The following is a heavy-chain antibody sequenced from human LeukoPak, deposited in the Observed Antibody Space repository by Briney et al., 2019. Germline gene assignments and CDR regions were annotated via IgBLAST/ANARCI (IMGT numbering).Heavy chain of an antibody. CDR3: ARTYCDSITCYRFDN. CDR1: GGSISSYY. Sequence: PSETLSLTCTVSGGSISSYYWSWIRQPPGKGLEWIGYIYYSGSTNYNPSLKSRVTISVDTSKNQFSLELKSVTAADAAVYYCARTYCDSITCYRFDNWGQGILITVSS. CDR2: IYYSGST. J-gene: IGHJ4*02. V-gene: IGHV4-59*08. D-gene: IGHD2/OR15-2a*01.